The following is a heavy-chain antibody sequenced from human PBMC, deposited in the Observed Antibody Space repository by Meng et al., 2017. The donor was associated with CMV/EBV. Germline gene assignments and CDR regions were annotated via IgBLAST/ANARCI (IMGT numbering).Heavy chain of an antibody. CDR3: ARPWSRAIFGVASASFDY. D-gene: IGHD3-3*01. J-gene: IGHJ4*02. Sequence: SETLSLTCTVSGGSISSSSYYWGWIRQPPGQGLEWIGSIYYSGSTYYNPSLKSLFTIYVDTFKNQFSLKLSSVTAADTAVYYCARPWSRAIFGVASASFDYWGQGTLVTVSS. V-gene: IGHV4-39*07. CDR2: IYYSGST. CDR1: GGSISSSSYY.